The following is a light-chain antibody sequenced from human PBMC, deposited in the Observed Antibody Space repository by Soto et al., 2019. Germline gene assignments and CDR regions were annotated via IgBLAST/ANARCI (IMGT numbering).Light chain of an antibody. Sequence: DIQLTQSPSFLSASVGDRVTITCRASQGISSYLAWYQQKPGKAPKLLMYKASSLQSGVPPRFSGSGSGTDFTLAISSLQPEDSATYYCLQDINYPWTFGQGTKVDIK. CDR1: QGISSY. V-gene: IGKV1-9*01. CDR2: KAS. CDR3: LQDINYPWT. J-gene: IGKJ1*01.